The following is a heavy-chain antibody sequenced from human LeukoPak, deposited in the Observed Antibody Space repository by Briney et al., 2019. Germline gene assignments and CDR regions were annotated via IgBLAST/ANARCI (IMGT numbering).Heavy chain of an antibody. CDR1: GGSISSGSYY. J-gene: IGHJ4*02. CDR2: IYTSGST. V-gene: IGHV4-61*02. CDR3: ARLTLFDY. Sequence: PSETLSLTCTVSGGSISSGSYYWSWIRQPAGKGLEWIGRIYTSGSTNYNPSLKSRVTISVDTSKNQFSLKLSSVTAADTAVYYCARLTLFDYWGQGTLVTVSS.